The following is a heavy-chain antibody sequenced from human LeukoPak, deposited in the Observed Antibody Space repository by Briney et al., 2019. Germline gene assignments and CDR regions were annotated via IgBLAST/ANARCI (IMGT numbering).Heavy chain of an antibody. CDR3: ARGNYGDYYYYMDV. CDR2: IYYSGST. Sequence: SETLSLTCTVSGGSISSYYWSWIRQPPGKGLEWIGYIYYSGSTNYSPSLKSRVTISVDTSKNQFSLKLSSVTAADTAVYYCARGNYGDYYYYMDVWGKGTTVTVS. D-gene: IGHD4-11*01. J-gene: IGHJ6*03. CDR1: GGSISSYY. V-gene: IGHV4-59*01.